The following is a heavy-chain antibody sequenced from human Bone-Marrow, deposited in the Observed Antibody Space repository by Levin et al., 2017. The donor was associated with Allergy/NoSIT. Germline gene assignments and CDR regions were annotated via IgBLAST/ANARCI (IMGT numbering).Heavy chain of an antibody. V-gene: IGHV4-34*01. CDR1: GGSFSGYY. CDR2: INHSGST. J-gene: IGHJ4*02. Sequence: SETLSLTCAVYGGSFSGYYWSWIRQPPGKGLEWIGEINHSGSTNYNPSLKSRVTISVDTSKNQFSLKLSSVTAADTAVYYCARDPHYDYVWGSYRRAPVFDYWGQGTLVTVSS. D-gene: IGHD3-16*02. CDR3: ARDPHYDYVWGSYRRAPVFDY.